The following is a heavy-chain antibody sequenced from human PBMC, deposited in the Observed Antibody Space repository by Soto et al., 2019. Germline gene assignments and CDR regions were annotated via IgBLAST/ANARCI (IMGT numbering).Heavy chain of an antibody. V-gene: IGHV3-53*01. Sequence: GGSLRLSCVASGFTVSSHYMTWVRQTPGKGLEWVSIIYASDSTFYADSVRGRFTISRDNSKNTVYLQLNSLRAEDTAVYYCFTPVTRLIAFDLSGQGTLAT. CDR1: GFTVSSHY. CDR3: FTPVTRLIAFDL. J-gene: IGHJ3*01. D-gene: IGHD4-17*01. CDR2: IYASDST.